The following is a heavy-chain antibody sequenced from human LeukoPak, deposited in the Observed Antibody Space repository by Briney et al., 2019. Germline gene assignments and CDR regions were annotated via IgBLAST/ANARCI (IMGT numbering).Heavy chain of an antibody. CDR1: GGTFSSYA. J-gene: IGHJ4*02. V-gene: IGHV1-69*04. D-gene: IGHD5-12*01. CDR3: ARDALRGGYNLCYFDY. Sequence: SVKVSCKASGGTFSSYAISWVRQAPGQGLEWMGRIIPILGIANYAQKFQGRVTITADKSTSTAYMELSSLRSEDTAVYYCARDALRGGYNLCYFDYGGQETLATVSS. CDR2: IIPILGIA.